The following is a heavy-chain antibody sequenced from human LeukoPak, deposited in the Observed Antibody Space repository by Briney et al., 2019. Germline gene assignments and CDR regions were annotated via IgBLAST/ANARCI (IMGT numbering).Heavy chain of an antibody. Sequence: PGGSLRLSCATSGFTFSSYSMNWVRQAPGKGLEWVSYISSSSTTIYYADSVKGRFTISRDNAKNSLYLQMNSLRAEDTAVYYCSRERDYYDSSGYYHYFDYWGQGTLVAVSS. CDR1: GFTFSSYS. CDR3: SRERDYYDSSGYYHYFDY. D-gene: IGHD3-22*01. CDR2: ISSSSTTI. V-gene: IGHV3-48*04. J-gene: IGHJ4*02.